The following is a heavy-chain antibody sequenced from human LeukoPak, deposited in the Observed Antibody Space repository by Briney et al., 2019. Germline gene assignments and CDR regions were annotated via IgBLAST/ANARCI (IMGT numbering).Heavy chain of an antibody. Sequence: GGSLGLPCAASGFPFNLYWISGVRQAPGRGWEGGANKNQDGREKFCVDFVKGRFTISRDNAKNSLYLQMNSLRAEDTAVYYCARGGGYSYDDLYYYNGMDVWGQGTTATVSS. J-gene: IGHJ6*02. CDR3: ARGGGYSYDDLYYYNGMDV. D-gene: IGHD5-18*01. CDR1: GFPFNLYW. CDR2: KNQDGREK. V-gene: IGHV3-7*01.